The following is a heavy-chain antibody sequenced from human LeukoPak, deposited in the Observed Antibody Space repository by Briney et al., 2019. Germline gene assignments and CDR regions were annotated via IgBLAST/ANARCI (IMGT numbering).Heavy chain of an antibody. V-gene: IGHV3-7*01. Sequence: PGGSLRVSCAASGFTFSSYWMTRVRQAPGKGLEWVANIKQDGSEKYYVDSVKGRFTISRDNARNSLYLQMNSLRAEDTAVYYCARYSPIDYWGQGTLVTVSS. CDR1: GFTFSSYW. D-gene: IGHD2-21*01. J-gene: IGHJ4*02. CDR3: ARYSPIDY. CDR2: IKQDGSEK.